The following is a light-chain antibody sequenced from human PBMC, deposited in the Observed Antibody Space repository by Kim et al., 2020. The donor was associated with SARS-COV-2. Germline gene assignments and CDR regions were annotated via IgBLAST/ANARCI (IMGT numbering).Light chain of an antibody. V-gene: IGLV2-14*02. CDR3: CSYTNTNTWI. Sequence: GQSVTISCTGTSRDVGKYDRVSCYQQYPGKAPRLIIYQDNNRPAGVSNRFSGSKSGNTASLTISGLQAEDEADYYCCSYTNTNTWIFGGGTQLTVL. CDR2: QDN. J-gene: IGLJ2*01. CDR1: SRDVGKYDR.